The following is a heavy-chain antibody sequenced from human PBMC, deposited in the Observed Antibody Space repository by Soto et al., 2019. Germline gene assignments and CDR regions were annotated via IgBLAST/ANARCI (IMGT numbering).Heavy chain of an antibody. CDR3: TTVPGDFWSGSQGPNGY. CDR2: FDPEDGET. CDR1: GYTFTGYY. J-gene: IGHJ4*02. D-gene: IGHD3-3*01. Sequence: ASVKVSCKASGYTFTGYYMHWVRQAPGKGLEWMGGFDPEDGETIYAQKFQGRVTMTEDTSTDTAYMELSSLRSEDTAVYYCTTVPGDFWSGSQGPNGYWGQGTLVTVSS. V-gene: IGHV1-24*01.